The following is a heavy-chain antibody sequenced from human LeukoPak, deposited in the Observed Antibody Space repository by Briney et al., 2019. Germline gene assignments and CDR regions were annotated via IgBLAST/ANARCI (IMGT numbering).Heavy chain of an antibody. V-gene: IGHV4-59*08. J-gene: IGHJ4*02. Sequence: SETLSLTCTVSGGSISSYYWTWIRQPPGKGLEWIGYIYYTGATSYNPSLKSRVAISVDTSKNQFSLKVTSVTTADTAVYYCAKYGGSGWVIDNWGQGTLVTVSS. CDR2: IYYTGAT. CDR3: AKYGGSGWVIDN. CDR1: GGSISSYY. D-gene: IGHD6-19*01.